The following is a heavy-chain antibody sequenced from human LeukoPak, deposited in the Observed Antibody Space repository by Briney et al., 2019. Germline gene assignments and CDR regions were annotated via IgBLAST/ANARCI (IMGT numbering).Heavy chain of an antibody. Sequence: PGGTLRLSCAASGFTFSSYGMSWVRQAPGKGLECVSAITGTGDATYYADSVKGRFTISRDNSKNTLYLQLNSLRAEDTAVYYCAKAYGSNGYFQLPIDCWGQGTLVTVSS. V-gene: IGHV3-23*01. J-gene: IGHJ4*02. CDR1: GFTFSSYG. D-gene: IGHD3-22*01. CDR3: AKAYGSNGYFQLPIDC. CDR2: ITGTGDAT.